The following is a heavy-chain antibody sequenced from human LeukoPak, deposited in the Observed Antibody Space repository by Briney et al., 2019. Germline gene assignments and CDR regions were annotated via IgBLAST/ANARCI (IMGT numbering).Heavy chain of an antibody. CDR2: IYYSGST. Sequence: SETLSLTFTVSGGSISSSSYYWGWIRQPPGKGLEWIGSIYYSGSTYYNPSLKSRVTISVDTSKNQFSLKLSSVTAADTAVYYCARLARDELLWFGELVYYFDYWGQGTLVTVSS. V-gene: IGHV4-39*01. CDR1: GGSISSSSYY. CDR3: ARLARDELLWFGELVYYFDY. J-gene: IGHJ4*02. D-gene: IGHD3-10*01.